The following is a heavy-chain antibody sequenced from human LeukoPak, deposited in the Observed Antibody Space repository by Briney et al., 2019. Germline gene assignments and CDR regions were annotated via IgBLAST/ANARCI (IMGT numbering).Heavy chain of an antibody. CDR3: ARDADRSSSSYYFDY. CDR2: ISSSSSYI. Sequence: GGSLRLSGAASGFTFSSYSMNWVRQAPGKGLKWVSSISSSSSYIYYADSVKGRFTISRDNAKNSLYLQMNSLRAEDTAVYYCARDADRSSSSYYFDYWGQGTLVTVSS. D-gene: IGHD6-6*01. V-gene: IGHV3-21*01. CDR1: GFTFSSYS. J-gene: IGHJ4*02.